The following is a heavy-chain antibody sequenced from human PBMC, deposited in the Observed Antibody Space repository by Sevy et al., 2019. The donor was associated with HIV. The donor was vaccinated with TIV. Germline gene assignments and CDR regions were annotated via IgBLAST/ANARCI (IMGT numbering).Heavy chain of an antibody. CDR3: ARSSDSPFDY. V-gene: IGHV2-5*01. CDR2: IYWNDDK. D-gene: IGHD2-21*02. CDR1: GFSLSTNRMN. Sequence: SGPTLVNPTQTLTLTCTFSGFSLSTNRMNVAWIRQPPGKALEWLALIYWNDDKHYIPSLKSRLTITNDTSKNQVVLTLTNMDLVDTATYYCARSSDSPFDYWGQGALVTVSS. J-gene: IGHJ4*02.